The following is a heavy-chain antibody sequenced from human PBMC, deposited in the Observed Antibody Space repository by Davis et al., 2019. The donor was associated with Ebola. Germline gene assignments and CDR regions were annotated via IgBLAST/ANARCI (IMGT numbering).Heavy chain of an antibody. CDR2: IYSGGST. D-gene: IGHD3-10*01. J-gene: IGHJ2*01. CDR3: ATSGFSGFGELLWDYWYFDL. V-gene: IGHV3-53*05. Sequence: GESLKISCAASGFTVSSNYMSWVRQAPGKGLEWFSVIYSGGSTYYADSVKGRFTISRDNSKNTLYLQMNSLRAEDTAVYYCATSGFSGFGELLWDYWYFDLWGRGTLVTVSS. CDR1: GFTVSSNY.